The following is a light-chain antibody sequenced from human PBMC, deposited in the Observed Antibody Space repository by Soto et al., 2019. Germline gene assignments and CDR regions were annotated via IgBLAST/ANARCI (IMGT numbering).Light chain of an antibody. CDR1: SSNIGAGYD. V-gene: IGLV1-40*01. CDR3: QSYDISLSDSAV. Sequence: QSVLTQPPSVSGAPGQRVNISCTGSSSNIGAGYDVHWYQHLPGTAPKLLIYGNNWRPSGVPDRFSGSKSGTSASLAITGLQPEDEADYYCQSYDISLSDSAVFGGGTQLTVL. J-gene: IGLJ7*01. CDR2: GNN.